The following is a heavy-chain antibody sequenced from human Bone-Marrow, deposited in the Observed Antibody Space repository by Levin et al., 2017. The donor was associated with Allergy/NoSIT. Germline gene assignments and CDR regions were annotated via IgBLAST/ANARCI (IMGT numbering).Heavy chain of an antibody. CDR3: ARDRGEGGNTGAFDL. J-gene: IGHJ3*01. CDR2: INPRSGGT. D-gene: IGHD1-14*01. CDR1: GYTFTGYY. V-gene: IGHV1-2*04. Sequence: GASVKVSCNASGYTFTGYYIHWVRQAPGQGLEWMGWINPRSGGTKFAQKFQGWVTMTTDTSITTVYMEVTRLKVDDTAVYFCARDRGEGGNTGAFDLWGQGTVVTVSP.